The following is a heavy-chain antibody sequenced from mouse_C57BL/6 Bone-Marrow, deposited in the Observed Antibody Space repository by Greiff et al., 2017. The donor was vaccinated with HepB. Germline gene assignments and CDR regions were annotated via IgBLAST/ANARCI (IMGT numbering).Heavy chain of an antibody. Sequence: QVHVKQSGTELVKPGASVKLSCKASGYNFTSYWMHWVKQRPGQGLEWIGNINPSNGGTNYNEKFKSKAKLTVDKSSSTAYMQLSSLTSEDSAVYYCAQIVNYYSNYYFDYWGQGTTLTVSS. V-gene: IGHV1-53*01. CDR2: INPSNGGT. D-gene: IGHD2-5*01. CDR1: GYNFTSYW. CDR3: AQIVNYYSNYYFDY. J-gene: IGHJ2*01.